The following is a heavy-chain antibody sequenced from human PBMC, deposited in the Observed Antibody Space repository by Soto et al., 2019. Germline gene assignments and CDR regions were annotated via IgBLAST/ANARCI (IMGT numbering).Heavy chain of an antibody. D-gene: IGHD2-21*02. Sequence: GESLKIACTASEFAFSNYAMSWVRQAPGKGLEWVSGISADGAGTYYAASVKGRFTISRNNSNNTLYVQMDRLRAEDTAVYYCAKCVVLLTTSGGWCNCLDPWGQGTLVPV. CDR2: ISADGAGT. CDR1: EFAFSNYA. V-gene: IGHV3-23*01. J-gene: IGHJ5*02. CDR3: AKCVVLLTTSGGWCNCLDP.